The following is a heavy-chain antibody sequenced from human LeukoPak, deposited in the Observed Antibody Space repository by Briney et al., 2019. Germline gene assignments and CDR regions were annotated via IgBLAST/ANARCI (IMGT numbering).Heavy chain of an antibody. CDR1: GFTFSNFT. CDR2: ISGIGGST. Sequence: GGSLRLSCAASGFTFSNFTMNWVRQAPGRGLEWVSTISGIGGSTYYADSVKGRFTISRDNSKNTLYLQMNSLRAEETAVYYCAKMVHTEQWLVPFDYWGQGTLVTVSS. V-gene: IGHV3-23*01. CDR3: AKMVHTEQWLVPFDY. J-gene: IGHJ4*02. D-gene: IGHD6-19*01.